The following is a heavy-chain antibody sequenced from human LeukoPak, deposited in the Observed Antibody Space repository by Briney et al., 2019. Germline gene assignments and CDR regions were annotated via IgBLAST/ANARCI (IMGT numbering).Heavy chain of an antibody. Sequence: GGSLRLSCAASGFTFSSYAMHWVRQAPGKGLEWVAVISYDGSNKYYADSVKGRFTISRDNSKNTLYLQMNSLRAEDTAVYYCARYGGNSGPFDYWGQGTLVTVSS. J-gene: IGHJ4*02. CDR2: ISYDGSNK. CDR1: GFTFSSYA. CDR3: ARYGGNSGPFDY. D-gene: IGHD4-23*01. V-gene: IGHV3-30*04.